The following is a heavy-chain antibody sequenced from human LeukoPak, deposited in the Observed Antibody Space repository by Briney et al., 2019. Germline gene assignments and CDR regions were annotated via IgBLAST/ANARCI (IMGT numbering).Heavy chain of an antibody. Sequence: SQTLSLTCAISGDSVSSNSAAWNWIRQSPSRGLEWLGRTYYRSKWYNDCAVSVKSRITINPDTSRNQFTLQLNSVTPEDTAVYYCARASGSGNYFDYWGQGTLVSVSS. J-gene: IGHJ4*02. D-gene: IGHD3-10*01. V-gene: IGHV6-1*01. CDR3: ARASGSGNYFDY. CDR1: GDSVSSNSAA. CDR2: TYYRSKWYN.